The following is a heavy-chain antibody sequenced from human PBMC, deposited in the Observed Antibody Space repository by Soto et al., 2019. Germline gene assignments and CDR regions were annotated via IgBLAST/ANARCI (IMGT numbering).Heavy chain of an antibody. CDR2: IDPYDSYT. CDR1: GYIFNNYW. J-gene: IGHJ3*02. V-gene: IGHV5-10-1*01. Sequence: GESLKISCQGSGYIFNNYWITWVRQVPGKGLEWIGKIDPYDSYTKYSPPFQGHVAISVDKSLSSAYLQWSSLQASDTDMYYCRRHAYHAFDMWGQGTMVTV. CDR3: RRHAYHAFDM. D-gene: IGHD2-2*01.